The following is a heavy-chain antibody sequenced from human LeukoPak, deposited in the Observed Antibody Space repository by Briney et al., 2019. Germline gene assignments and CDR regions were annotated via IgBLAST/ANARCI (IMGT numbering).Heavy chain of an antibody. CDR1: GGSISSGSYY. CDR3: AREDGDYEVDY. J-gene: IGHJ4*02. V-gene: IGHV4-61*02. Sequence: SETLSLTCTVSGGSISSGSYYWSWIRQPAGKGLEWIGRIYTSGSTNYNTSHKSRVTISVDTSKNQFPLNLSYVPAADTAVYYCAREDGDYEVDYWGQGTLVTVSS. CDR2: IYTSGST. D-gene: IGHD4-17*01.